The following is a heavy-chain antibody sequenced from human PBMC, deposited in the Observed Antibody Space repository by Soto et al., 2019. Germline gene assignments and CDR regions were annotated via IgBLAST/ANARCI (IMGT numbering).Heavy chain of an antibody. CDR3: ARAPQRSWISRNAFDI. CDR2: IYSGGST. Sequence: EVQLVESGGGLVQPGGSLRLSCAASGFTVSSNYMSWVRQAPGKGLEWVSVIYSGGSTYYADSVKGRFTISRDNSKNTLYLQMNSLRAEDTAVYYCARAPQRSWISRNAFDIWGQGTMVTVSS. J-gene: IGHJ3*02. D-gene: IGHD6-13*01. V-gene: IGHV3-66*01. CDR1: GFTVSSNY.